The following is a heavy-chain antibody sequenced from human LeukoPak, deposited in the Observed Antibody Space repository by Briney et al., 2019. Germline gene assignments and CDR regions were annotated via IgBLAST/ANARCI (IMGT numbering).Heavy chain of an antibody. J-gene: IGHJ4*02. V-gene: IGHV3-48*03. Sequence: GGSLRLSCAASGFTLSSYEMNWVRQAPGKGLEWVSYSSSSGSGTYYADSVKGRFTISRENAKNSLYLQMNSLRAEDTAVYYCARDARYCSGGSCCDYWGQGTLVTVSS. D-gene: IGHD2-15*01. CDR3: ARDARYCSGGSCCDY. CDR1: GFTLSSYE. CDR2: SSSSGSGT.